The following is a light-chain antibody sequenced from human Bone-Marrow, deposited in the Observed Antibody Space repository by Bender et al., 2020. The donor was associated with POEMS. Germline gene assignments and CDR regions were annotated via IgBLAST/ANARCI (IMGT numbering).Light chain of an antibody. Sequence: QSALTQPPSVSGSPGQSVTISCTGTSNDVGSYNRVSWYQQSPGTAPKLMIYDVHKRPSGVPDRFSGSKSGNTASLTISGLQAEDEADYYCCSYASRYRNYVFGTGTKVTVL. CDR2: DVH. CDR1: SNDVGSYNR. CDR3: CSYASRYRNYV. V-gene: IGLV2-18*02. J-gene: IGLJ1*01.